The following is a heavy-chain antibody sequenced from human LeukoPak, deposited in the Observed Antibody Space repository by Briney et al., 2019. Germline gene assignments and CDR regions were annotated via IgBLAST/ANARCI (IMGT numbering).Heavy chain of an antibody. Sequence: ASVKVSCKASGYTFTDYGINWVRQAPGQGLEWMGWISTYNGNTNYAQKLQGRVTMTTDTSTSTAYMELRSLRSDDTAVYYCARSARPYYYGSGSYRYRAKNWFDPWGQGTLVTVSS. CDR3: ARSARPYYYGSGSYRYRAKNWFDP. CDR1: GYTFTDYG. J-gene: IGHJ5*02. V-gene: IGHV1-18*01. D-gene: IGHD3-10*01. CDR2: ISTYNGNT.